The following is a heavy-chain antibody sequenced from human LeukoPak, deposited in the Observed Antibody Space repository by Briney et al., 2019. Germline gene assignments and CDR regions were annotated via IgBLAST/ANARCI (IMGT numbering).Heavy chain of an antibody. CDR2: ISGSAAIT. J-gene: IGHJ4*02. CDR3: AKDHHGYRNFDY. V-gene: IGHV3-23*01. D-gene: IGHD5-18*01. CDR1: GFTFSSYA. Sequence: GGSLRLSCAASGFTFSSYAMSWVRQDPVKGLEWVSAISGSAAITYYADSVKGRFTISRDNSKNTLYLQMNSLRAEDTALYYCAKDHHGYRNFDYWGQGTLVTVSS.